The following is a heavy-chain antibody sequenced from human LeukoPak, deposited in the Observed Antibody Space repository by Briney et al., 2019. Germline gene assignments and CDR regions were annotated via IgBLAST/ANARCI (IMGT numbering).Heavy chain of an antibody. CDR2: ISGSGGST. CDR1: GFTFSSYA. Sequence: GGSLRLSCAASGFTFSSYAMSWVRQAPGKGLEGVSAISGSGGSTYYADSVKGRFTISRDNSKNTLYLQMNSLRAEDTAVYYCAKAAPSVVVPAAISFLFDYWGQGTLVTVSS. CDR3: AKAAPSVVVPAAISFLFDY. V-gene: IGHV3-23*01. J-gene: IGHJ4*02. D-gene: IGHD2-2*01.